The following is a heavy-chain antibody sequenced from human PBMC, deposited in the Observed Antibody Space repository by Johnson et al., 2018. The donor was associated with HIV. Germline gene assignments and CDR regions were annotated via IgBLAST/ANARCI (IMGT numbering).Heavy chain of an antibody. Sequence: VQLVESGGGLVKPGGSLRVSCAASGFTFSNAWMSWVRQAPGKGLEWVSRIKSKTDGGTTDYAAPVKGRFSISRDDSKNTLYLQMHSLRIEDTAVYYCAREELEPDVFDIWGQGTMVTVSS. CDR2: IKSKTDGGTT. CDR3: AREELEPDVFDI. J-gene: IGHJ3*02. CDR1: GFTFSNAW. D-gene: IGHD1-1*01. V-gene: IGHV3-15*01.